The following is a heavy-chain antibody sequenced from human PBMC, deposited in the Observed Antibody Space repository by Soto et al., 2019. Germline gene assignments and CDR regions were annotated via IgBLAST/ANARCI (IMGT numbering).Heavy chain of an antibody. J-gene: IGHJ6*02. D-gene: IGHD3-22*01. CDR3: AVIVQPRYYNGMDV. V-gene: IGHV1-69*12. Sequence: QVQLVQSGAEVKKPGSSVKVSCKASGGTFSSYAISWVRQAPGQGLEWMGGIIPIFGTANYAQKFQGRVTNTADEATSTAYMELSSLRSEDTAVYYCAVIVQPRYYNGMDVWGQGTTLTVSS. CDR2: IIPIFGTA. CDR1: GGTFSSYA.